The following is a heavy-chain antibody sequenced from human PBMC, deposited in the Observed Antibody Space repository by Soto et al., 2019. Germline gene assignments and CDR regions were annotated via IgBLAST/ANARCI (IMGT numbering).Heavy chain of an antibody. D-gene: IGHD3-22*01. CDR2: ISGSGGST. CDR3: AKAAPVTYYYDSSGYSN. J-gene: IGHJ4*02. Sequence: AGGSLRLSCAASGFTFSSYAMSWVRQAPGKGLEWVSAISGSGGSTYYADSVKGRFTISRDNSKNTLYLQMNSLRAEDTAVYYCAKAAPVTYYYDSSGYSNWGQGTLVTVSS. CDR1: GFTFSSYA. V-gene: IGHV3-23*01.